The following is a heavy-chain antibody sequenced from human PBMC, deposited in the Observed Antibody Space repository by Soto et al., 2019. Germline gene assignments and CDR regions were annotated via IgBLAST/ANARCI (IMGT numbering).Heavy chain of an antibody. Sequence: GASVKVSCKASGGTFSSYAIIWVRQAPGQGLEWMGGIIPIFGTANYAQKFQGRVTITADKSTSTAYMELSSLRSEDTAVYYCARPGVNWNYEYYFDYWGQGTLVTVSS. J-gene: IGHJ4*02. D-gene: IGHD1-7*01. CDR1: GGTFSSYA. CDR2: IIPIFGTA. CDR3: ARPGVNWNYEYYFDY. V-gene: IGHV1-69*06.